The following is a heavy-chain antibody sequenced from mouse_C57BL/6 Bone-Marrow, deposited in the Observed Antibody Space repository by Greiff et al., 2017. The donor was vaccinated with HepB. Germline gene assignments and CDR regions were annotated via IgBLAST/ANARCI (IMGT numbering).Heavy chain of an antibody. V-gene: IGHV1-69*01. CDR1: GYTFTSYW. CDR3: ARQDYSNYVAFDY. CDR2: IDPSDSYT. J-gene: IGHJ2*01. D-gene: IGHD2-5*01. Sequence: QVQLKQPGAELVMPGASVKLSCKASGYTFTSYWMHWVKQRPGQGLEWIGEIDPSDSYTNYNQKFKGKSTLTVDKSSSTAYMQLSSLTSEDSAVYYCARQDYSNYVAFDYWGQGTTLTVSS.